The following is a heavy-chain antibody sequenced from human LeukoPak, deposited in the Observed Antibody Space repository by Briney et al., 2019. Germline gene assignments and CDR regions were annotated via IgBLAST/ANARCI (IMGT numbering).Heavy chain of an antibody. D-gene: IGHD3-10*01. V-gene: IGHV3-30-3*01. J-gene: IGHJ4*02. CDR3: ARDYYGSGRNGYFDY. CDR1: GFTVSSSY. CDR2: ISYDGSNK. Sequence: PGGSLRLSCAASGFTVSSSYMSWVRQAPGRGLEWVAVISYDGSNKYYADSVKGRFTISRDNSKNTLYLQMNSLRAEDTAVYYCARDYYGSGRNGYFDYWGQGTLVTVSS.